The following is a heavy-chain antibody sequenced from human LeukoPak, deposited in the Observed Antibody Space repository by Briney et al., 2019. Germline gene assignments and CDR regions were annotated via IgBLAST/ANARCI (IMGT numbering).Heavy chain of an antibody. CDR1: SYTFTSYG. CDR2: NGAYNGNT. V-gene: IGHV1-18*01. CDR3: ARVAGYSYGQSYFDY. J-gene: IGHJ4*02. Sequence: GAPVNVSCKPSSYTFTSYGISWVREAPGQGREWMGGNGAYNGNTNHAQKLQGRVTMTTDTSTRTAYMELRSLRSDGTAVYYCARVAGYSYGQSYFDYWGPGTLVTVSP. D-gene: IGHD5-18*01.